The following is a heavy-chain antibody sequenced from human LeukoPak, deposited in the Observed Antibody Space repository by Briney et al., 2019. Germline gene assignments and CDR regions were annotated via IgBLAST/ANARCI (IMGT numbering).Heavy chain of an antibody. CDR3: ARPRYYDRGFAFDI. V-gene: IGHV4-38-2*01. CDR1: GYSISSGYY. D-gene: IGHD3-22*01. Sequence: SETLSLTCAVSGYSISSGYYWGCIRQPPGKGLEWIGSIYHSGSTYYNPSLKSRVTISVDTSKNQFSLKLSSVTAADTAVYYCARPRYYDRGFAFDIWGQGTMVTVSS. J-gene: IGHJ3*02. CDR2: IYHSGST.